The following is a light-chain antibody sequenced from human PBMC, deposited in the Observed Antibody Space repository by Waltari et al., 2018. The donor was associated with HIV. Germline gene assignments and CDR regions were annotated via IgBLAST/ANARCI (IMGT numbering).Light chain of an antibody. Sequence: DIVMTQSPDSLAVSLGERATINCKSSQSVIYSSNNKNYLSWFQQKPGQPPRLLIYWASTRETGVPDRFSGGGSGTDFTLTISSLRAEDVAVYYCQQYYSTPFTFGPGTRVDIK. J-gene: IGKJ3*01. V-gene: IGKV4-1*01. CDR2: WAS. CDR3: QQYYSTPFT. CDR1: QSVIYSSNNKNY.